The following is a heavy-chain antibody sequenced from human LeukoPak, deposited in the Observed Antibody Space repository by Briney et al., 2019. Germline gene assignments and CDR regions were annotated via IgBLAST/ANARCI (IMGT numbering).Heavy chain of an antibody. J-gene: IGHJ4*02. CDR3: AKRVPYSSSAAYYDS. V-gene: IGHV3-23*01. D-gene: IGHD6-6*01. CDR2: ISDSGGDT. CDR1: GFTFSRYG. Sequence: GGSLRLSCAASGFTFSRYGMNWVRQAPGKGLAWVSSISDSGGDTYYADSVKGRFTVSRDNSKNTLYLQINNLRADDTAIYYCAKRVPYSSSAAYYDSWGQGTLVTVSS.